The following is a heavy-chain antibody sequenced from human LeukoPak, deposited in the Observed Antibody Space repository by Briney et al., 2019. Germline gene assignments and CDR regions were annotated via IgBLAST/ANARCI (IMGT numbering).Heavy chain of an antibody. V-gene: IGHV3-48*01. CDR3: ARGGYSYGFRTFDY. D-gene: IGHD5-18*01. Sequence: PGGSLRLSCAASGFTFSSHSMNWVRQAPGKGLEWVSYISSSSSTIYYADSVKGRFTISRDNAKNSLYLQMNSLGAEDTAVYYCARGGYSYGFRTFDYWGQGTLVTVSS. CDR1: GFTFSSHS. J-gene: IGHJ4*02. CDR2: ISSSSSTI.